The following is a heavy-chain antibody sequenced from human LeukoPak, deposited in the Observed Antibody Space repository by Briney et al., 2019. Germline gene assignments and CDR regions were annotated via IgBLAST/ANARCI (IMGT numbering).Heavy chain of an antibody. J-gene: IGHJ4*02. CDR3: ARRNAPVVAGLDS. Sequence: ASVKVSCKASGYTFTSYDINWVRQATGQGLEWMGWMNPNSGNTGYAQKFQGRGTMTRNTSISTAYMEVSSLRSEDTAVYYCARRNAPVVAGLDSWGQGTLVTGSS. V-gene: IGHV1-8*01. CDR1: GYTFTSYD. CDR2: MNPNSGNT. D-gene: IGHD4-23*01.